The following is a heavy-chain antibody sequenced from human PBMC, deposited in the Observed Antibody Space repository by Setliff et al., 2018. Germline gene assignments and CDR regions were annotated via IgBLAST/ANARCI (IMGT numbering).Heavy chain of an antibody. V-gene: IGHV4-61*09. CDR2: IYTSWST. D-gene: IGHD3-3*01. Sequence: SETLSLTCTVSGDSISSRTYYWSWIRQPAGKGLEWIGHIYTSWSTISNPSLKSRVTISLDTSKNQFSLKLSSVTAADTAVYYCARMSGFQYIDVWDKGTTVTVSS. J-gene: IGHJ6*03. CDR3: ARMSGFQYIDV. CDR1: GDSISSRTYY.